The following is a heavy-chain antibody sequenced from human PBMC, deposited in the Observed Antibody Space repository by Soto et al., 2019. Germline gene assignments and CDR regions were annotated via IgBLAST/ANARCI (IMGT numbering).Heavy chain of an antibody. CDR2: ISFDGSNK. CDR3: ATTFYSGPD. Sequence: GGSLKLSCAASGFTFSNYGMHWVRQAPGKGLEWVAVISFDGSNKYYADSVKGRFTISRDNSKNTLYLQMHSLRAEDTAVYYCATTFYSGPDWGQGTLVTVSS. J-gene: IGHJ4*02. D-gene: IGHD5-12*01. CDR1: GFTFSNYG. V-gene: IGHV3-30*03.